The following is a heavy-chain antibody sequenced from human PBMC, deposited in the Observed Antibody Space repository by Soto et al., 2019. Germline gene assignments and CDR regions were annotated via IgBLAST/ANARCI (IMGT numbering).Heavy chain of an antibody. Sequence: ASVKVSCKASGGTFSSYAISWVRQAPGQGLEWMGGIIPIFGTANYAQKFQGRVTITADESTSTAYMELSSLRSEDTAVYYRARARNRGASPYYGMDVWGQGTTVTVSS. V-gene: IGHV1-69*13. CDR1: GGTFSSYA. CDR2: IIPIFGTA. CDR3: ARARNRGASPYYGMDV. D-gene: IGHD5-12*01. J-gene: IGHJ6*02.